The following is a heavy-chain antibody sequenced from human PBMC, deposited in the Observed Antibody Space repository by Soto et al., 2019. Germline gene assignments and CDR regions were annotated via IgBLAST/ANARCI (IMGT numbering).Heavy chain of an antibody. Sequence: EVQLLESGGGLVQPGGSLRLSCAASGFTFSSYAMSWVRQAPGKGLEWVSAISGSGGSTYYADSVKGRFTISRDNSKNTLYLQMNSLRAEDTAVYYCAKDLITMIVVGNYHFDYWGQGTLVTVSS. J-gene: IGHJ4*02. CDR1: GFTFSSYA. CDR2: ISGSGGST. D-gene: IGHD3-22*01. CDR3: AKDLITMIVVGNYHFDY. V-gene: IGHV3-23*01.